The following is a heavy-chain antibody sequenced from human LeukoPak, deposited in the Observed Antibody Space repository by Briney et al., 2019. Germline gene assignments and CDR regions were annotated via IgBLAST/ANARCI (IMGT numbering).Heavy chain of an antibody. J-gene: IGHJ3*02. CDR3: AGKKTTTPGTFDI. D-gene: IGHD4-17*01. CDR1: GGSISSTTYY. CDR2: LFYGGDT. V-gene: IGHV4-39*07. Sequence: PSETLSLTCTVSGGSISSTTYYWGWIRQPPGRGPEWIGGLFYGGDTYYNPSLKSRVTISVDKSKNQFSLRLSSVTAADTAVYYCAGKKTTTPGTFDIWGQGTVVTVSS.